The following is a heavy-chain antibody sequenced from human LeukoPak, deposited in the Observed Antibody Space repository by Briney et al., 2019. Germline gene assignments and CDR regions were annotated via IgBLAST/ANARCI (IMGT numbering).Heavy chain of an antibody. V-gene: IGHV4-59*01. D-gene: IGHD1-7*01. CDR2: IYYSGST. J-gene: IGHJ4*02. Sequence: SETLSLTCTVSGGSISSYYWSWIRQPPGKGLEWIGYIYYSGSTNYNPSLKSRVTISVDTSKNQFSLKLSSVPAADTAVYYCARAIRGELFDYWGQGTLVTVSS. CDR3: ARAIRGELFDY. CDR1: GGSISSYY.